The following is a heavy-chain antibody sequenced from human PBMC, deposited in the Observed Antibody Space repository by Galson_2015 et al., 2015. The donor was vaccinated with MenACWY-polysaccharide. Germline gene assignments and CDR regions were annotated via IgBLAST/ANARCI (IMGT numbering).Heavy chain of an antibody. J-gene: IGHJ3*01. D-gene: IGHD3-10*02. CDR2: IQYDGSQK. CDR3: AREGSRIVFHAFDV. V-gene: IGHV3-33*01. CDR1: GLKFRGSG. Sequence: SLRLSCAASGLKFRGSGMHWARQAPGKGLEWVAVIQYDGSQKQYIDSVKGRFTISRDNSKNTLYLEMNSLRAEDTALYYCAREGSRIVFHAFDVWGQGTMVTVSS.